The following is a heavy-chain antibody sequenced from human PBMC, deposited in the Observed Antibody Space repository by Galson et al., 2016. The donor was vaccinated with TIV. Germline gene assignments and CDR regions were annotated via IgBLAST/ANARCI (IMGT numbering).Heavy chain of an antibody. D-gene: IGHD2-21*02. Sequence: SLRLSCAASGFIFDDYDTTWIRQVPGKGLEWVADTNWSGGSTGYADSVKGRFTISRDNAKNSLYLDVNSLRTEDTALYHCARVRSCGGDCYCFDYWGQGTLATVSS. J-gene: IGHJ4*02. V-gene: IGHV3-20*01. CDR1: GFIFDDYD. CDR2: TNWSGGST. CDR3: ARVRSCGGDCYCFDY.